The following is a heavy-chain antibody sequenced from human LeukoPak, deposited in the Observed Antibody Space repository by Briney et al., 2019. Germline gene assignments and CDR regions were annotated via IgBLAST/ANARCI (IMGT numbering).Heavy chain of an antibody. D-gene: IGHD2-2*01. Sequence: SETLSLTCAVSGYSISSGYYWGWIRQPPGKGLEWIGSIYHSGSTYYNQAPKRRDTISVDTSKPQSSLKLRSVTAADTAVYYCARQVPAAIEYFDYWGQGTLVTVSS. J-gene: IGHJ4*02. CDR3: ARQVPAAIEYFDY. CDR1: GYSISSGYY. CDR2: IYHSGST. V-gene: IGHV4-38-2*01.